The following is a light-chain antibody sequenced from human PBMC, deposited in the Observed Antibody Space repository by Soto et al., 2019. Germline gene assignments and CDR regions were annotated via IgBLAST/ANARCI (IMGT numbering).Light chain of an antibody. Sequence: EIVLTQSPATLSLSPGERATLSCRASQSVKTFLVWYQQRPGQAPRLLIHDASHRAAGIPARFSGSGSGTEFTLTISSLQSEDFAVYYCQQYNNWLALTFGGGTKVDI. CDR3: QQYNNWLALT. CDR1: QSVKTF. J-gene: IGKJ4*01. V-gene: IGKV3-11*01. CDR2: DAS.